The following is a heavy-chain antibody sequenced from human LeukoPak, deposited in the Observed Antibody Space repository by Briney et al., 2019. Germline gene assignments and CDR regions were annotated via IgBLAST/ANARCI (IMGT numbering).Heavy chain of an antibody. Sequence: GGSLRLSCAASGFTFSSYAMTWVRQAPGKGLEWVSSISSSSSYIYYADSVKGRFTISRDNAKNSLYLQMNSLRAEDTAVYYCARDHGGDRYDYWGQGTLVTVSS. J-gene: IGHJ4*02. CDR3: ARDHGGDRYDY. D-gene: IGHD2-21*02. CDR2: ISSSSSYI. CDR1: GFTFSSYA. V-gene: IGHV3-21*01.